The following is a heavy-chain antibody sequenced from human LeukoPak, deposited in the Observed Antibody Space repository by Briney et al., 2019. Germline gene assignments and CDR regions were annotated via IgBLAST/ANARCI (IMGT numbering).Heavy chain of an antibody. J-gene: IGHJ4*02. V-gene: IGHV1-69*02. CDR3: ARAYNGYDSSDYYLDY. CDR1: GGTFSSYT. CDR2: IIPILGIA. D-gene: IGHD3-22*01. Sequence: ASVKVSCKASGGTFSSYTISWVRQAPGQGLEWMGRIIPILGIANYAQKFQGRVTITADKSTSTAYMELSSLRSEDTAVYYCARAYNGYDSSDYYLDYWGQGTLVTVSS.